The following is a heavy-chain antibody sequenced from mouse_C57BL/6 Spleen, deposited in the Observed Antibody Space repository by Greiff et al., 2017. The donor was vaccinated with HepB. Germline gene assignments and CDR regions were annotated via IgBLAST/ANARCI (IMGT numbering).Heavy chain of an antibody. J-gene: IGHJ4*01. V-gene: IGHV1-50*01. CDR3: VRRDYGNPYYAMDY. CDR2: IDPSDSYT. CDR1: GYTFTSYW. Sequence: QVQLQQPGAELVKPGASVKLSCKASGYTFTSYWMQWVKQRPGQGLEWIGEIDPSDSYTNYNQKFKGKATLTVDTSSSTAYMQLSSLTSEDSAVYYCVRRDYGNPYYAMDYWGQGTSVTVSS. D-gene: IGHD2-1*01.